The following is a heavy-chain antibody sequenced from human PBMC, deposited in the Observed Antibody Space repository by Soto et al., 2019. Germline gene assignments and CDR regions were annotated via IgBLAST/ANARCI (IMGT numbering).Heavy chain of an antibody. CDR3: AKGLFPHSGILRFDI. J-gene: IGHJ3*02. D-gene: IGHD3-10*01. V-gene: IGHV3-23*01. CDR1: GFTFSSYA. CDR2: ISNSGDI. Sequence: GGSLRLSCAASGFTFSSYAMYWVRQAPGKGLEWVSTISNSGDIYYADSVEGRFTISRDNSKDTVHLQMNSLRAEDTAVYYCAKGLFPHSGILRFDIWGQGTMVTVSS.